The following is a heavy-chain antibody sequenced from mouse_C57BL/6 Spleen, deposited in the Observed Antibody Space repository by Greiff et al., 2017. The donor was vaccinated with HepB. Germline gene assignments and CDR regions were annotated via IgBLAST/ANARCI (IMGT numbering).Heavy chain of an antibody. Sequence: QVTLKESGPGILQSSQTLSLTCSFSGFSLSTSGMGVSWIRQPSGKGLEWLAHIYWDDDKRYNPSLKSRLTISKDTSRNQVFLKITSVDTADTATYYCARRDYDADFAYWGQGTLVTVSA. CDR1: GFSLSTSGMG. D-gene: IGHD2-4*01. J-gene: IGHJ3*01. V-gene: IGHV8-12*01. CDR3: ARRDYDADFAY. CDR2: IYWDDDK.